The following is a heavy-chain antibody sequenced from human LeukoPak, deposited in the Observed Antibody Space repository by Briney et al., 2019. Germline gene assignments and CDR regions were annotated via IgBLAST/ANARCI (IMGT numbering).Heavy chain of an antibody. D-gene: IGHD6-19*01. V-gene: IGHV3-30-3*01. J-gene: IGHJ6*02. Sequence: AESLTLTCTVSGFSFSSYAMHWVRQPPGTGLERVGVISYDGSKKSYADSVKGRFTIYRDNSKNTLYLQISSLRAEDTAVYYCAREHNPYSGGLYGYYYYGMDVWGQGTTVTVSS. CDR2: ISYDGSKK. CDR1: GFSFSSYA. CDR3: AREHNPYSGGLYGYYYYGMDV.